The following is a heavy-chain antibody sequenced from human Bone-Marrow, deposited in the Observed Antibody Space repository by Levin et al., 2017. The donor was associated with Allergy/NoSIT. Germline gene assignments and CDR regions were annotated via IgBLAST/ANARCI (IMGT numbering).Heavy chain of an antibody. CDR1: GFTFTTYW. V-gene: IGHV3-7*04. J-gene: IGHJ4*02. D-gene: IGHD1-1*01. CDR2: IKQDGSEK. CDR3: ARGWSFDS. Sequence: GESLKISCAASGFTFTTYWMNWVRQAPGKGLEWVANIKQDGSEKYYVDSVKGRFTISRDNAKNSLYLQMNSLRAEDTAVYYCARGWSFDSWGQGTLVTVSS.